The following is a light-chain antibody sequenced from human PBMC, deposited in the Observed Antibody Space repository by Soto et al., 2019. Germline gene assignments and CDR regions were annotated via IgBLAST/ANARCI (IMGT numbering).Light chain of an antibody. V-gene: IGKV3-20*01. Sequence: EIVLTQSPGTLSLSPGERATLSCRASQSVNTIYFAWYQQKPGQAPRLLIYSTSNRATGIPDRFSGSGSGTDFTLTISRLEPEDFAVYYYQQYDTSPRTFGQGTKVEIK. CDR2: STS. J-gene: IGKJ1*01. CDR1: QSVNTIY. CDR3: QQYDTSPRT.